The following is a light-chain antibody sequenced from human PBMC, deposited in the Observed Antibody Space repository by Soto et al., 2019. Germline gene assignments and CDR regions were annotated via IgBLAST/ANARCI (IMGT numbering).Light chain of an antibody. CDR1: NSNIGGNS. J-gene: IGLJ3*02. CDR3: ASWDDSLNGHWV. V-gene: IGLV1-44*01. CDR2: NNS. Sequence: QSVLTQAPSASGTPGQRVTISCSGSNSNIGGNSGSWYHHLPATAPKLLIINNSQRPSGVPARFSGSKSGTSAALAISGVQSEDEADYYCASWDDSLNGHWVFGGGTKLTVL.